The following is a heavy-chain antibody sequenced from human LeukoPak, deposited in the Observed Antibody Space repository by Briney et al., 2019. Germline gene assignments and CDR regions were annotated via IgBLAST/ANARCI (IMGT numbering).Heavy chain of an antibody. Sequence: ASVKVSCKASGYTFTSYGISWVRQAPGQGLEWMGWISAYNGNTNYAQKLQGRVTMTTDTSTSTAYMELRSLRSDDTAVYYCARGTPIVGATGGLVLCAFDIWGQGTMVTVSS. CDR1: GYTFTSYG. V-gene: IGHV1-18*01. J-gene: IGHJ3*02. CDR2: ISAYNGNT. D-gene: IGHD1-26*01. CDR3: ARGTPIVGATGGLVLCAFDI.